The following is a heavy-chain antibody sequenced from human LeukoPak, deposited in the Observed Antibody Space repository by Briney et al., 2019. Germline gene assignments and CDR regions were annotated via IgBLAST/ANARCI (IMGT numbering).Heavy chain of an antibody. CDR2: IYYSGST. D-gene: IGHD3-10*01. J-gene: IGHJ4*02. CDR3: ARGDIKWFGGNYFDY. CDR1: GGSISSGGYY. V-gene: IGHV4-31*03. Sequence: SQTLSLTCTVSGGSISSGGYYWSWIRQHPGKGLEWIGYIYYSGSTYYNPSLKSRVTISVDTSKNQFSLKLSSVTAADTAVYYCARGDIKWFGGNYFDYWGQGTLVTVSS.